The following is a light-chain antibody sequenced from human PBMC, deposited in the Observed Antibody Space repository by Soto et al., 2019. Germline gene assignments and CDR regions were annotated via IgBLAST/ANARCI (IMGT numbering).Light chain of an antibody. Sequence: EIVMTQSPATLSVSAGERAALSCRASQSVSGNLAWYQQTPGQAPRLLIYGASTSATGIPARFSGSGFGTECTLTISSLKSEDFAVYYCQQYNYRPPAFGQGTRLEIK. V-gene: IGKV3-15*01. CDR2: GAS. CDR3: QQYNYRPPA. J-gene: IGKJ5*01. CDR1: QSVSGN.